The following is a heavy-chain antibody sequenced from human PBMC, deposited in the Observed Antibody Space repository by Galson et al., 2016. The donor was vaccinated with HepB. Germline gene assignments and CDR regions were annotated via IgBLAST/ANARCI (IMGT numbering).Heavy chain of an antibody. V-gene: IGHV3-11*03. Sequence: SLRLSCAASGFIFTEFYMNWIRQAPGKGLEWVSYISSSGSDTKYADSVKGRFTISRDNAKKLLYLQMNSLRVEDTAVYYCARTDSSGFPHLSYGMDVWGQGTTVTVSS. J-gene: IGHJ6*02. D-gene: IGHD3-22*01. CDR1: GFIFTEFY. CDR3: ARTDSSGFPHLSYGMDV. CDR2: ISSSGSDT.